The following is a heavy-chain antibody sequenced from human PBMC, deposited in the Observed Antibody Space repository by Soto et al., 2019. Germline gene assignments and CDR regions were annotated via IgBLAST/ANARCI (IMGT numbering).Heavy chain of an antibody. CDR2: IYYSGST. J-gene: IGHJ6*03. CDR1: GGSISSDGNY. D-gene: IGHD2-2*01. CDR3: ARGRTKVPAAVYYYYYYMDV. Sequence: SETLSLTCTVSGGSISSDGNYWSWIRQHPGKGLEWIGYIYYSGSTYYNPSLKSRVTISVDTSKNQFSLKLSSVTAADTAVYYCARGRTKVPAAVYYYYYYMDVWGKGTTVTVSS. V-gene: IGHV4-31*03.